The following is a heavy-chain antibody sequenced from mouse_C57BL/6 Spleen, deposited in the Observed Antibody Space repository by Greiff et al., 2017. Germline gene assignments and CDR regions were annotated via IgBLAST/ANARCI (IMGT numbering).Heavy chain of an antibody. Sequence: EVKLMESGGGLVQPGGSLSLSCAASGFTFTDYYMSWVRQPPGKALEWLGFIRNKANGYTTEYSASVKGRFTISRDNSQSILYLQMNALRAEDSATYYCARYIGYYGSFFDYWGQGTTLTVSS. CDR3: ARYIGYYGSFFDY. CDR1: GFTFTDYY. J-gene: IGHJ2*01. V-gene: IGHV7-3*01. D-gene: IGHD1-1*01. CDR2: IRNKANGYTT.